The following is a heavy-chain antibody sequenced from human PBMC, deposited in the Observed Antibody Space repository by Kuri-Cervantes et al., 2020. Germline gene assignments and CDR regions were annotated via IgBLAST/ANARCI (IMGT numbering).Heavy chain of an antibody. J-gene: IGHJ1*01. CDR1: GYTFTSYD. V-gene: IGHV1-8*01. D-gene: IGHD4-17*01. CDR2: MNPNSGNT. Sequence: ASVKVSCKASGYTFTSYDINWVRQATGQGLEWMGWMNPNSGNTGYAQKFQGRVTMTRNTSISTAYMELSSLRSEETAVYYCARFGDYDEYFQHWGQGTLVTVSS. CDR3: ARFGDYDEYFQH.